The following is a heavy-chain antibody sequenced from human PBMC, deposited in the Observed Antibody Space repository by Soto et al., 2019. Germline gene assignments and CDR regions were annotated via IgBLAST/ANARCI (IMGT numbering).Heavy chain of an antibody. Sequence: QVQLQVSGPGLVKPSQTLSLTCTVSGGSISSGDYYWSWIRQPPGKGLEWIGYIYYSGSTYYNPSLKSRVIISVDTSKNQFSLKLSSVTAADTAVYYCVRGNFKLWFGELNLWGRGTLVTVSS. V-gene: IGHV4-30-4*01. CDR3: VRGNFKLWFGELNL. D-gene: IGHD3-10*01. J-gene: IGHJ2*01. CDR1: GGSISSGDYY. CDR2: IYYSGST.